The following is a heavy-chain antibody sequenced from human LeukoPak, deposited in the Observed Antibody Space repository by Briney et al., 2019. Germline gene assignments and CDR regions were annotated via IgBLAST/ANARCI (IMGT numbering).Heavy chain of an antibody. CDR2: IYPGDSDT. Sequence: PRESLKISCKGSAYRFSSYWIGWERQMPGKGLECMGIIYPGDSDTRYSPSFQGQVTISADKSISTAYLQWSSLKASDTAMYYCATLEYSSRGYFDYWGQGTLVTVSS. CDR1: AYRFSSYW. D-gene: IGHD6-6*01. CDR3: ATLEYSSRGYFDY. J-gene: IGHJ4*02. V-gene: IGHV5-51*01.